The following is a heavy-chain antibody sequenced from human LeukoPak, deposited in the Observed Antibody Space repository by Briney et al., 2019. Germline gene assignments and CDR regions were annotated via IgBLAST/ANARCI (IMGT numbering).Heavy chain of an antibody. CDR3: ARSSSSGGGDSFDS. D-gene: IGHD2-21*01. J-gene: IGHJ3*02. CDR2: ISGSSYYT. CDR1: GFTFSDYY. Sequence: GGSLRLSCAASGFTFSDYYMSWICQAAGKGLEWVSYISGSSYYTKYADSVKGRFTISRDNAKNSLYLQMNSLRAEDTAVYYCARSSSSGGGDSFDSWGQGTMVTVSS. V-gene: IGHV3-11*06.